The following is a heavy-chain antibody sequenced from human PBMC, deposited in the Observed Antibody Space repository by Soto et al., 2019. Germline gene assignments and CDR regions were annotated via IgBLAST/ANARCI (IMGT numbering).Heavy chain of an antibody. J-gene: IGHJ4*02. D-gene: IGHD3-22*01. V-gene: IGHV4-59*01. CDR3: ASRGRDSSCYFY. CDR2: IYYSGST. Sequence: SEDLSLTCTVSGGSISSYYWSWIRQPPGKGLEWIGYIYYSGSTDYNPSLKSRVTISVDTSKNQFSLKLSSVTAADTAVYYCASRGRDSSCYFYRRQGILVTVSS. CDR1: GGSISSYY.